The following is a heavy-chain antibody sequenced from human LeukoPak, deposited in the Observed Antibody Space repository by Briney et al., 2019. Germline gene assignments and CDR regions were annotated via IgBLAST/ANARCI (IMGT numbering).Heavy chain of an antibody. CDR3: AKDLTLYGSGSFFDY. Sequence: GGSLRLSCAASGFLFSGFGIHWVRQAPGKGLEWVAIIWYDGSSKYYADSVKGRFTISRDNSKNTLYLQMNSLRAEDTAVYYCAKDLTLYGSGSFFDYWGQGTLVTVSS. V-gene: IGHV3-30*02. CDR1: GFLFSGFG. D-gene: IGHD3-10*01. CDR2: IWYDGSSK. J-gene: IGHJ4*02.